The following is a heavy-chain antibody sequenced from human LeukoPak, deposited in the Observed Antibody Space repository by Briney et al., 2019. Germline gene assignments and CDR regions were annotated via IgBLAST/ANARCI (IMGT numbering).Heavy chain of an antibody. CDR3: VRGKRRFDY. Sequence: GGSLRLSCAASGFAFSNFAMSWVRQAPGKGLEWVAYISGRSYSMYYADSVKGRFNISRDNSLNSLYLHMSSLRADDTAVYYCVRGKRRFDYWGQGTLVTVSS. J-gene: IGHJ4*02. CDR2: ISGRSYSM. V-gene: IGHV3-48*04. CDR1: GFAFSNFA.